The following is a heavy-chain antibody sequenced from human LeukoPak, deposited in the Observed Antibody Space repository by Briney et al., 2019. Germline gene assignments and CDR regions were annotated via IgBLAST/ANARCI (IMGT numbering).Heavy chain of an antibody. Sequence: GGSLRLSCAASGFTFDDYAMHWVRQAPGKGLEWVSGVTWNRDNIGYGDSVKGRFTISRDNVKNVLYLQMTSLRPEDTALYYCAKDLSSAITSALVLDVWGQGTTVIVSS. J-gene: IGHJ6*02. CDR2: VTWNRDNI. V-gene: IGHV3-9*01. CDR1: GFTFDDYA. CDR3: AKDLSSAITSALVLDV. D-gene: IGHD3-22*01.